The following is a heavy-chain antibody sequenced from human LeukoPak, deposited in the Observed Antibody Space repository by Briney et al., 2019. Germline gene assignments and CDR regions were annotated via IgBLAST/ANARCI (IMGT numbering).Heavy chain of an antibody. Sequence: SETLSLTCIGSGGSISSGSYYWSWIRQPAGKGLEWIGRIYTSGSTNYNPSLKSRVTISVDTSKNQFSLKLSSVTAADTAVYYCARESYYYDSSAHEYWGQGTLVSVSS. CDR1: GGSISSGSYY. V-gene: IGHV4-61*02. D-gene: IGHD3-22*01. CDR2: IYTSGST. J-gene: IGHJ4*02. CDR3: ARESYYYDSSAHEY.